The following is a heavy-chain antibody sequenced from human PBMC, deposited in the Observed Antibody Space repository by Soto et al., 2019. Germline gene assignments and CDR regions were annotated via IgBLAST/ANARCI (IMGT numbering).Heavy chain of an antibody. CDR2: IYWDDDK. V-gene: IGHV2-5*02. CDR1: GFSLSTSGVG. Sequence: QITLKESGPTLVKPTQTLTLTCTFSGFSLSTSGVGVGWIRQPPGKALEWLALIYWDDDKRYSPSLKNRLTIPKNTSKNRVFLKRTNRTPGDTATYSCAHRGAGKTPWAQGPRVPVSS. J-gene: IGHJ5*02. D-gene: IGHD6-19*01. CDR3: AHRGAGKTP.